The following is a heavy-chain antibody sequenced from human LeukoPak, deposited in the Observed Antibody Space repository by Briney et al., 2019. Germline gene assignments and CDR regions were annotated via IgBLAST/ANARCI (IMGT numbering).Heavy chain of an antibody. J-gene: IGHJ4*02. Sequence: PGRSLRLSCAASGFTFSSYGMHWVRQAPGKGLEWVAFIRYDGSNKYYADSVKGRFTISRDNSKNTLYLQMNSPRAEDTAVYYCAKDPSTGEDYWGQGTLVTVSS. V-gene: IGHV3-30*02. CDR3: AKDPSTGEDY. D-gene: IGHD3-10*01. CDR1: GFTFSSYG. CDR2: IRYDGSNK.